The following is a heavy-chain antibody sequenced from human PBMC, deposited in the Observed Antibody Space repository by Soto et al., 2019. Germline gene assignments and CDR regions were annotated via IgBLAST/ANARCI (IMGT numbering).Heavy chain of an antibody. J-gene: IGHJ1*01. CDR3: AKQYFQH. Sequence: QVQLVESGGGVVQPGRSLRLSCAASGFTFSSYGMHWVRQAPGKGLEWVAVISHDGSNKYYADSVKGRFTISRDNSKNTLYLQMNSLRAEDTAVYHCAKQYFQHRGQGTLVTVST. CDR1: GFTFSSYG. CDR2: ISHDGSNK. V-gene: IGHV3-30*18.